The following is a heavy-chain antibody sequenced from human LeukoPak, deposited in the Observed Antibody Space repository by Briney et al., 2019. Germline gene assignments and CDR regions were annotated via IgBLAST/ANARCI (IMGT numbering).Heavy chain of an antibody. D-gene: IGHD2-21*02. CDR1: GFTFRNYA. V-gene: IGHV3-23*01. CDR2: ILGSGGNT. Sequence: GSLRLSCAASGFTFRNYAMSWVRQGPGKGLEWVSGILGSGGNTHYADSVKGRFTISRDNSKNTLYLQMNSLRAEDTAVYYCAKSLVTLYYFDYWGQGTLVTVSS. CDR3: AKSLVTLYYFDY. J-gene: IGHJ4*02.